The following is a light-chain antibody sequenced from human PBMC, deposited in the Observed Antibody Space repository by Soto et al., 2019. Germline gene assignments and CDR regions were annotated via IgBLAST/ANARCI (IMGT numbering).Light chain of an antibody. V-gene: IGKV3-15*01. CDR1: QSVVTN. CDR3: QQYYNWFHYT. J-gene: IGKJ2*01. Sequence: EIVMTQSPATLSVSLGESATLSCRASQSVVTNLAWYKQTPGQAPRLLIYAASKRATGIPARFSGSGSGTDFMLTISSLQSEDFGVYYCQQYYNWFHYTFGQGTKLEIK. CDR2: AAS.